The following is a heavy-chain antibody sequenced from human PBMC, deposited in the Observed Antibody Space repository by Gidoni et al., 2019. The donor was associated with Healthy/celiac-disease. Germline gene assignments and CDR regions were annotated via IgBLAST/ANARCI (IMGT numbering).Heavy chain of an antibody. J-gene: IGHJ5*02. CDR1: GFTFSSYG. CDR2: IGYDVSNK. Sequence: QVQLVESGGGVVQPWRSLLLSCAASGFTFSSYGMHGVRQAPGKGLEWVAGIGYDVSNKYYGDSVKGRFTIYRENSKNTVYLQMNSLRAEDTAVYYCARGYCGGDCYSEGWFDPWGQGTLVTVSS. CDR3: ARGYCGGDCYSEGWFDP. V-gene: IGHV3-33*01. D-gene: IGHD2-21*02.